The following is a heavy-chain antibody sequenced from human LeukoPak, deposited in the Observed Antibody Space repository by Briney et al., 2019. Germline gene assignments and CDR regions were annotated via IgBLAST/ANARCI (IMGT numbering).Heavy chain of an antibody. Sequence: KPSETLSLTCAVYGGSLSGYYWSWIRQPPGKGLEWIGEINHSGSTNYNPSLKSRVTISLDTSKNQFSLKLSSVTAADTAVYYCAGGGGSYYYWGQGTLVTVSS. CDR2: INHSGST. D-gene: IGHD1-26*01. V-gene: IGHV4-34*01. CDR1: GGSLSGYY. CDR3: AGGGGSYYY. J-gene: IGHJ4*02.